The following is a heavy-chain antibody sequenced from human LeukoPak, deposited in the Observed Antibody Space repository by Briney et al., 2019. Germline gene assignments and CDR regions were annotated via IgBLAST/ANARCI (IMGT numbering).Heavy chain of an antibody. D-gene: IGHD3-3*01. CDR2: IYDSGST. CDR1: GGSISSGC. V-gene: IGHV4-59*01. J-gene: IGHJ4*02. CDR3: ARGSSGYLGD. Sequence: SETLSLTCTVSGGSISSGCWTWIRQPPGQGLEWIGYIYDSGSTNYNPSLKSRLTISVDTSKNQCSLKLSSVTAADTAVYYCARGSSGYLGDWGQGSLVTVSS.